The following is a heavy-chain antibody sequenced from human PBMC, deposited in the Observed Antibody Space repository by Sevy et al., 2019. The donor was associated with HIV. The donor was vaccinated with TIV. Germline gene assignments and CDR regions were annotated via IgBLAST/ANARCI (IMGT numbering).Heavy chain of an antibody. CDR2: ISSSSSYI. D-gene: IGHD2-15*01. V-gene: IGHV3-21*01. CDR1: GFTFSSYS. J-gene: IGHJ6*02. CDR3: ASFIIGYCSGGSCHDYYYYGMDV. Sequence: GGSLRLSCAASGFTFSSYSMNWVRQAPGTGLEWVSSISSSSSYIYYADSVKGRFTISRDNAKNSLYLQMNSLRAEDTAVYYCASFIIGYCSGGSCHDYYYYGMDVWGQWTTVTVSS.